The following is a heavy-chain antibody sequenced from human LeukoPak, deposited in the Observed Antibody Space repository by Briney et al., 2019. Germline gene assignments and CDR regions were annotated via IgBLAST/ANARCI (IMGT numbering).Heavy chain of an antibody. CDR1: GFTFSSYP. Sequence: GGSLRLSCAASGFTFSSYPMHWVRQAPGKGLEWVAVISYDGNDKHYADSVKGRFTISRDNSKNTLYLQMNSLRAEDTAVYYCARDVDEVSAVYYFDYWGQGTLVTVSS. CDR3: ARDVDEVSAVYYFDY. J-gene: IGHJ4*02. CDR2: ISYDGNDK. V-gene: IGHV3-30-3*01. D-gene: IGHD2-2*01.